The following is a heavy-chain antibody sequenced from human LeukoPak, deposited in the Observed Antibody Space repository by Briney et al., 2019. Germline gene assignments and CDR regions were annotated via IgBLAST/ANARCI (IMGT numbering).Heavy chain of an antibody. J-gene: IGHJ3*02. CDR2: IIPIFGTA. D-gene: IGHD3-3*01. CDR3: ARFNLNPRITIFGVADDAFDI. CDR1: GGTFSSYA. V-gene: IGHV1-69*06. Sequence: EASVKVSCKASGGTFSSYAISWVRQAPGQGLEWMGGIIPIFGTANYAQKFQGRVTITADKSTSTAYMELSRLRSDDTAVYYCARFNLNPRITIFGVADDAFDIWGQGTMVTVSS.